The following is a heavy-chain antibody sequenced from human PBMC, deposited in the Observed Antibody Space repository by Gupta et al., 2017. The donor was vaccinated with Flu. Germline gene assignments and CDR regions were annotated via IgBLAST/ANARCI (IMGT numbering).Heavy chain of an antibody. D-gene: IGHD4-17*01. CDR1: GFTFTSSA. V-gene: IGHV1-58*02. CDR2: IVVGSGNT. Sequence: QMPLVPSGPEVKKPGTSVKVSCKASGFTFTSSAMQWVRQARGQRLEWIGWIVVGSGNTNDAQKFQERVTINRDRSTRTAKMELGRMRSEETAVYYCAAARHGDYASAYGGQGTMVTVYS. CDR3: AAARHGDYASAY. J-gene: IGHJ4*02.